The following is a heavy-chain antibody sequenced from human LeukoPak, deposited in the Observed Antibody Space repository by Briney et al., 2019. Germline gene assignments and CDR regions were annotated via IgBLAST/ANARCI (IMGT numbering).Heavy chain of an antibody. CDR2: INAGNGNT. Sequence: EASVKVSCKSSGYTFTSYAMHWVRQAPGQRLEWMGWINAGNGNTKYSQKFQGRVTITRDTSASTAYMELSSLRSEDTAVYYCAREYSSSSGPFDYWGQGTLVTVSS. V-gene: IGHV1-3*01. CDR1: GYTFTSYA. CDR3: AREYSSSSGPFDY. D-gene: IGHD6-6*01. J-gene: IGHJ4*02.